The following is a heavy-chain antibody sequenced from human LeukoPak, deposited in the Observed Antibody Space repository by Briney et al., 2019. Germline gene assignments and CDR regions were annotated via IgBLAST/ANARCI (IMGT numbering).Heavy chain of an antibody. CDR2: IYYSGST. CDR1: GGSISSSSYY. CDR3: ARGGWYYFDY. J-gene: IGHJ4*02. D-gene: IGHD6-19*01. Sequence: SETLSLTCTVSGGSISSSSYYWGWIRQPPGTGLEWIWSIYYSGSTHYNPSLKSRVTISVDTSKNQFSLKLSAVTAADTAVYYCARGGWYYFDYWGQGTLVTVSS. V-gene: IGHV4-39*01.